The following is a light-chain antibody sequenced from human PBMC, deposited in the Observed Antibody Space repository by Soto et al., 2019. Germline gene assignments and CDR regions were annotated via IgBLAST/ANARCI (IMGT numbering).Light chain of an antibody. CDR2: KAS. CDR3: QHYNSYSEA. Sequence: DIHMTQSPSTLSGSVGDRVTITCRASQTISSWLAWYQQKPGKAPKLLIYKASTLKSGVPSRFSGSGSGTEFTLTISSMQHDDFATYYCQHYNSYSEAFGQGTKVEL. CDR1: QTISSW. V-gene: IGKV1-5*03. J-gene: IGKJ1*01.